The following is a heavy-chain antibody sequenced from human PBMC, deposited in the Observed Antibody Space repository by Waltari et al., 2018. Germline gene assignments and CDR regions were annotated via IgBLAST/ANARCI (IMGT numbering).Heavy chain of an antibody. CDR2: MKPNIGNT. J-gene: IGHJ5*02. D-gene: IGHD3-10*01. CDR3: ARKLGFGEFVWFDP. V-gene: IGHV1-8*01. CDR1: GYTFTSYD. Sequence: QVQLVQSGAEVKKPGASVKVSCKASGYTFTSYDINWVRQATGQGLEWMGWMKPNIGNTGYAQKFQGRVTMTRNTSISTAYMELSSLRSEDTAVYYCARKLGFGEFVWFDPWGQGTLVTVSS.